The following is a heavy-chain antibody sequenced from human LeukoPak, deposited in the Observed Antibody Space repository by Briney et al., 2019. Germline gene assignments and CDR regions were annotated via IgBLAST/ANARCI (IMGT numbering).Heavy chain of an antibody. CDR1: GFTFSSYG. D-gene: IGHD2-2*01. V-gene: IGHV3-23*01. Sequence: PGGTLRLSCAASGFTFSSYGVSWVRQAPGKGLEWVSGISGSGGSTYYADSVKGRFTISRDISKNTVFLQMNSLRVEDTAVYYRAKYGPFGVVVPAAMFDYWGQGTLVTVSS. CDR2: ISGSGGST. J-gene: IGHJ4*02. CDR3: AKYGPFGVVVPAAMFDY.